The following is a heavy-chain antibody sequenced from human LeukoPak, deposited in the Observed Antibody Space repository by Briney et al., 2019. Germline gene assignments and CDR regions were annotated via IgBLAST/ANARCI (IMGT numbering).Heavy chain of an antibody. CDR2: IYSGGTT. J-gene: IGHJ4*02. CDR1: GGSISSDRYY. Sequence: SETLSLTCAVPGGSISSDRYYWGWIRQPPGTGLECIGSIYSGGTTYYNPSLKSRVTISVDTSKNQFSLKLTSVTAADAAAYYCARHSRNCSGGYCYLYYWGQGTLVTVSS. CDR3: ARHSRNCSGGYCYLYY. V-gene: IGHV4-39*01. D-gene: IGHD2-15*01.